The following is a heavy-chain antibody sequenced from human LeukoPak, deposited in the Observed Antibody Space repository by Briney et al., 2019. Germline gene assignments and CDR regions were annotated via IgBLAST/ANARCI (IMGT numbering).Heavy chain of an antibody. Sequence: ASVTVSFTFSGYTLTESSMHWVRQAPGKGLEWMGGFDPEDGETIYAQKFQGRVTITRDTSITTAYMELTSLRSEDSAVYYCARGPAYSNYGASYYYYMDVWGKGTTVTVSS. CDR1: GYTLTESS. J-gene: IGHJ6*03. D-gene: IGHD4-11*01. V-gene: IGHV1-24*01. CDR3: ARGPAYSNYGASYYYYMDV. CDR2: FDPEDGET.